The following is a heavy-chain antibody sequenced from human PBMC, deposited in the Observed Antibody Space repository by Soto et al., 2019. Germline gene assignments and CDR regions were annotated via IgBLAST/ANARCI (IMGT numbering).Heavy chain of an antibody. Sequence: QVQLVESGGGVVQPGRSLRLSCAASGFTFSSYAMHWVRQAPGKGLEWVAVISYDGSNKYYADSVKGRFTITRENSKNTLYLQMNSLRAEDTAVYYCASAGDSNPKYYFDYWGQGTLVTVSS. D-gene: IGHD3-22*01. V-gene: IGHV3-30-3*01. J-gene: IGHJ4*02. CDR3: ASAGDSNPKYYFDY. CDR2: ISYDGSNK. CDR1: GFTFSSYA.